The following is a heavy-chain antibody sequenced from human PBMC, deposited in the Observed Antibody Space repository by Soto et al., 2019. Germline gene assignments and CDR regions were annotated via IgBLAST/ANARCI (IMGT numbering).Heavy chain of an antibody. V-gene: IGHV3-7*01. CDR2: IKQDGSQK. J-gene: IGHJ4*02. CDR3: MTSVTTHDY. Sequence: ESGGGLVKPGGSLGLSCAAFGFTWGSYWMNWVGLAQGKGLEGVANIKQDGSQKNYVDSVKGRFTISRDNAKNSLYLQMSSLRAEDTAVYYCMTSVTTHDYWGQGTLVTVSS. D-gene: IGHD4-17*01. CDR1: GFTWGSYW.